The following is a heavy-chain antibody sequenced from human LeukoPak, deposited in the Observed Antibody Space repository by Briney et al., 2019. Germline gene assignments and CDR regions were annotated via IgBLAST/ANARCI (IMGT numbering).Heavy chain of an antibody. CDR2: IYPGDSDT. D-gene: IGHD2-15*01. CDR1: GYSFTSYW. Sequence: GESLKISRKGSGYSFTSYWIGWVRQMPGKGLEWMGIIYPGDSDTRYSPSFQGQVTISADKSISTAYLQWSSLKASDTAMYHCARTNYCSGGSCYFETDYWGQGTLVTVSS. CDR3: ARTNYCSGGSCYFETDY. J-gene: IGHJ4*02. V-gene: IGHV5-51*01.